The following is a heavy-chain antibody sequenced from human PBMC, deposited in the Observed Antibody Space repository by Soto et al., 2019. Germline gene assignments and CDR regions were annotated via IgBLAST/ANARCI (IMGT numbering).Heavy chain of an antibody. CDR1: GFTFSSYA. V-gene: IGHV3-23*01. CDR3: AKATAAAGTSSWFDP. J-gene: IGHJ5*02. Sequence: AGSLRLSCAASGFTFSSYAMNWVRQAPGKGLEWVSAISGSGGSTYYADSVKGRFTISRDNSKNTLYLQMNSLRAEDTAVYYCAKATAAAGTSSWFDPWGQGTLVTVSS. CDR2: ISGSGGST. D-gene: IGHD6-13*01.